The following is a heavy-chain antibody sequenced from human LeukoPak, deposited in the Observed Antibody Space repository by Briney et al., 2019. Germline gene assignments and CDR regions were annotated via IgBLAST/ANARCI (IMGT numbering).Heavy chain of an antibody. D-gene: IGHD3-3*01. Sequence: GGSLRLSCAASGFTFSSYAMHWVRQAPGKGLEWVAVISYDGSNKYYADSVKGRFTISRDNSKNTLYLQVNSLRAEDTAVYYCARVYDFWSGALDYWGQGTLVTVSS. CDR1: GFTFSSYA. J-gene: IGHJ4*02. CDR3: ARVYDFWSGALDY. V-gene: IGHV3-30-3*01. CDR2: ISYDGSNK.